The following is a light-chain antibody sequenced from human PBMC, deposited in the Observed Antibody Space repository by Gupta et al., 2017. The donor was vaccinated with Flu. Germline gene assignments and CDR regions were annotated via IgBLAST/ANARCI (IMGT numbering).Light chain of an antibody. CDR1: SPNIGYNF. Sequence: QSVLTQPPSMSAAPGQKVTISCSGRSPNIGYNFVSWYQQLPETAPKLLIYDNVIRPSGIPERFSGSKSGTSSTLAITGLPTGDEAYYFCATGDTTLNTVVFGGGTKVTVL. CDR3: ATGDTTLNTVV. CDR2: DNV. J-gene: IGLJ2*01. V-gene: IGLV1-51*01.